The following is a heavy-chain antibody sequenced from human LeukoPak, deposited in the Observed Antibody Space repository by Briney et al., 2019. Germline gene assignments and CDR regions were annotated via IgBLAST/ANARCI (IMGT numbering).Heavy chain of an antibody. CDR3: AKDRRGEWELPGD. D-gene: IGHD1-26*01. Sequence: GGSLRLSCAASGFTFRSYWMSWVRQAPGKGLEWVVTIEQDGSDKYYVDSVKGRFTISRDNAKNSLYLQMNSLRAEDTAVYYCAKDRRGEWELPGDWGQGTLVTVSS. CDR1: GFTFRSYW. V-gene: IGHV3-7*01. J-gene: IGHJ4*02. CDR2: IEQDGSDK.